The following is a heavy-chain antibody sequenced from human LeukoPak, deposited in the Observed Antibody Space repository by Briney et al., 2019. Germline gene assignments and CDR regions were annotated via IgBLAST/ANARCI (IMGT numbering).Heavy chain of an antibody. V-gene: IGHV3-15*01. Sequence: PGGSLRLSCAASGFTFHDYNMHWVRQAPGKGLEWVGRIKSKTDGGTTDYAAPVKGRFTISRDDSKNTLYLQMNSLKTEDTAVYYCTTDSRLRRYFDWLYPEYFQHWGQGTLVTVSS. J-gene: IGHJ1*01. CDR1: GFTFHDYN. D-gene: IGHD3-9*01. CDR3: TTDSRLRRYFDWLYPEYFQH. CDR2: IKSKTDGGTT.